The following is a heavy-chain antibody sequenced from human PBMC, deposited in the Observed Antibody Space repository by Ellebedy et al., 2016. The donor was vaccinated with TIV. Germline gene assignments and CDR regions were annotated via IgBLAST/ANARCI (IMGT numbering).Heavy chain of an antibody. J-gene: IGHJ6*02. D-gene: IGHD1-26*01. V-gene: IGHV3-7*01. Sequence: PGGSLRLSCAASGFMFSRYWMSWVRQAPGKGLEWVANIKQDGSEKYYVDSVKGRFTISRDDAKNSLLLQMHSLSVEDTAVYYCARDQGEAVSGLFGMDVWGQGTTVTVSS. CDR3: ARDQGEAVSGLFGMDV. CDR1: GFMFSRYW. CDR2: IKQDGSEK.